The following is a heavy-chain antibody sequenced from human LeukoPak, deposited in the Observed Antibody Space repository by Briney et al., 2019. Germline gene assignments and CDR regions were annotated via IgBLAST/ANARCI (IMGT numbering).Heavy chain of an antibody. Sequence: GGSLRLSCTASGFXFSSYGIHWVRQAPGKGLEWLAVISYDGSNKYYADSVKGRFTISRDNSKNTLYLQMNSLRPEDTAVYYCAKGPQPIGGAVAGPFEYWAREPWSPSPQ. CDR1: GFXFSSYG. CDR3: AKGPQPIGGAVAGPFEY. CDR2: ISYDGSNK. J-gene: IGHJ4*02. D-gene: IGHD6-19*01. V-gene: IGHV3-30*18.